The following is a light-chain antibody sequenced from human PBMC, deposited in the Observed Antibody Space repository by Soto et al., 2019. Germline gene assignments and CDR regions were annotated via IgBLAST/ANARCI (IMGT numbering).Light chain of an antibody. Sequence: DIQMTQSPSAMSASVGDRVTITCRASQGIRNYLDWFQQKPGKVPKRLIYDASSLQSGVPSRFSGSGSGTEFTLTIANLQPEDFANYYCLQESSYPPSFGGGTKVEIK. CDR1: QGIRNY. V-gene: IGKV1-17*03. J-gene: IGKJ4*01. CDR2: DAS. CDR3: LQESSYPPS.